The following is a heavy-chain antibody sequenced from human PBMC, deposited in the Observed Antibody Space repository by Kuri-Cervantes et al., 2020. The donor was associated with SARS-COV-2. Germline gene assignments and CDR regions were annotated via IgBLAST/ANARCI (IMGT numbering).Heavy chain of an antibody. CDR2: ISSDGSST. CDR3: VRDRGGSFYYFDL. D-gene: IGHD2-15*01. J-gene: IGHJ5*02. Sequence: GGSLRLSCAASGFTFSSYWMHWVRQAPGKGLVWVSRISSDGSSTSYADSVKGRFTISRDNAKNTLYLQMNSLRAEDTAVYYCVRDRGGSFYYFDLWGLGTLVTVSS. CDR1: GFTFSSYW. V-gene: IGHV3-74*01.